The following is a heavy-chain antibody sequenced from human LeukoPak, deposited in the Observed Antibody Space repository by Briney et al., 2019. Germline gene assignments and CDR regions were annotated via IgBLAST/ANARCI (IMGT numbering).Heavy chain of an antibody. CDR3: AKDQVRFLEGLPYYFDL. CDR1: GFTFSNYA. CDR2: IGGSGDTT. V-gene: IGHV3-23*01. Sequence: GGSLRLSCAASGFTFSNYAMSWVRQAPGQGLAWDSGIGGSGDTTYYSDSVEGRFSISRDNSKNTLYLEMSSLRAEDTAVYFCAKDQVRFLEGLPYYFDLWGRGSLVIVSS. J-gene: IGHJ4*02. D-gene: IGHD3-3*01.